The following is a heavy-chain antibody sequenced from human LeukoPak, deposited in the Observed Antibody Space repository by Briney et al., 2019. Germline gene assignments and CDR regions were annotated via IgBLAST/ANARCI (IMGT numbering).Heavy chain of an antibody. V-gene: IGHV3-23*01. CDR2: ISGSSGST. CDR3: AQNGHYGSGSYYPFDY. D-gene: IGHD3-10*01. Sequence: GGSLRLSCAASGFTFSSYAMSWVRQAPGKGLEWVSAISGSSGSTYYADSVKGRFTISRDNSKNTLYLQMNSLRAEDTAVYYCAQNGHYGSGSYYPFDYWGQGTLATVSS. J-gene: IGHJ4*02. CDR1: GFTFSSYA.